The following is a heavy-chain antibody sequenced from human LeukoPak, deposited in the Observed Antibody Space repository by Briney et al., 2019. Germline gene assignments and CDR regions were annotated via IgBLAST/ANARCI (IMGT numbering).Heavy chain of an antibody. CDR1: AFTFSDYG. V-gene: IGHV3-30*18. CDR3: AKDPYNRYFDWTGYFDL. D-gene: IGHD3-9*01. CDR2: ISYDGSKK. Sequence: GRSLRLSCVASAFTFSDYGMHWVRQAPGKGLEWVAIISYDGSKKQYADSVKGRFNISRDRSKKTLYLQMNSLRADDAAVYYCAKDPYNRYFDWTGYFDLWGQGTLVTVSS. J-gene: IGHJ4*02.